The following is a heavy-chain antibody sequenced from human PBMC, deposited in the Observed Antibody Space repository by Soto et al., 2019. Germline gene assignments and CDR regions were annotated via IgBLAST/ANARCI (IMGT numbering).Heavy chain of an antibody. CDR2: INPHGGSP. CDR3: SRSSGGNFGIIIEGTNWFAP. D-gene: IGHD1-26*01. Sequence: ASVKVSCKAPRDTSTSYYINWVRQAPGQGLEWMGVINPHGGSPAYAQKFKGRVTLARDTSASTVYMEVSSLTSEDTAMYYCSRSSGGNFGIIIEGTNWFAPWGQGTLVTVSS. CDR1: RDTSTSYY. J-gene: IGHJ5*02. V-gene: IGHV1-46*01.